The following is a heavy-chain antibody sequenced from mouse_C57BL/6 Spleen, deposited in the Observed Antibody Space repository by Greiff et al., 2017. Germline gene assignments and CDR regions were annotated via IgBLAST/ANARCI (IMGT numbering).Heavy chain of an antibody. Sequence: QVQLQQPGAELVKPGASVKMSCKASGYTFTSYWITWVKQRPGQGLEWIGDIYPGSGSTNYNAKFKSKATLTVDPSSSTAYMQLSSLTSEDSAVYYCARRRTYDSPNYYAMDYWGQGTSVTVSS. CDR1: GYTFTSYW. CDR3: ARRRTYDSPNYYAMDY. J-gene: IGHJ4*01. V-gene: IGHV1-55*01. CDR2: IYPGSGST. D-gene: IGHD2-12*01.